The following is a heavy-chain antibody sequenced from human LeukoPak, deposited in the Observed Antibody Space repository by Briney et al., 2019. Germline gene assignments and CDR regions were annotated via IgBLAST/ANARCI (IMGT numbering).Heavy chain of an antibody. CDR3: AKDRHDSSGYYPFDY. CDR2: TSYDGSNK. CDR1: GFTFSSYG. D-gene: IGHD3-22*01. Sequence: PGRSLRLSCAASGFTFSSYGMHWVRQAPGKGLEWVAVTSYDGSNKYYADSVKGRFTISRDNSKNTLYLQMNSLRAEDTAVYYCAKDRHDSSGYYPFDYWGQGTLVTVSS. V-gene: IGHV3-30*18. J-gene: IGHJ4*02.